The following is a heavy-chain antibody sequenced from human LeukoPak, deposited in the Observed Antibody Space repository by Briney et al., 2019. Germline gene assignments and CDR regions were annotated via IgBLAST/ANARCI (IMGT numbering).Heavy chain of an antibody. D-gene: IGHD1-20*01. V-gene: IGHV1-46*01. CDR2: INPSGGST. CDR1: GYTFTSYY. J-gene: IGHJ4*02. CDR3: AREGVTGTDAFDY. Sequence: ASVKVSCKASGYTFTSYYMHWVRQAPGQGLEWMGIINPSGGSTSYAQKFQGRLTMTRDMSTSTVYMDLSSLGSEDTAVYYCAREGVTGTDAFDYWGQGTLVTVSS.